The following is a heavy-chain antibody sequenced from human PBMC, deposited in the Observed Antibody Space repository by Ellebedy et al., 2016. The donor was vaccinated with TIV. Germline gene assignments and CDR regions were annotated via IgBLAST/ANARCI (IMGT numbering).Heavy chain of an antibody. CDR2: ISYDGSNK. D-gene: IGHD6-19*01. J-gene: IGHJ4*02. V-gene: IGHV3-30-3*01. Sequence: GESLKISCAASGFTFSSYAMHWVRQAPGKGLEWVAVISYDGSNKYYADSVKGRFTISRDNSKNTLYLQMNSLRAEDTAVYYCARGRYSSGWQDYFDYWGQGTLVTVSS. CDR3: ARGRYSSGWQDYFDY. CDR1: GFTFSSYA.